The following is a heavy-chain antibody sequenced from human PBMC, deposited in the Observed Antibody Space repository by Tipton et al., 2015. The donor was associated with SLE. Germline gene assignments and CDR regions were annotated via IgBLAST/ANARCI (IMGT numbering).Heavy chain of an antibody. CDR1: GGSISSYY. Sequence: TLSLTCTVSGGSISSYYWSWIRQPPGKGLEWIGYIYYSGSTNYNPSLKSRVTISVDTSKNQFSLNLSSVTAADTAVYYCARETTGDTYSSYGMDVWGQGTTVTVSS. D-gene: IGHD7-27*01. CDR3: ARETTGDTYSSYGMDV. J-gene: IGHJ6*02. CDR2: IYYSGST. V-gene: IGHV4-59*01.